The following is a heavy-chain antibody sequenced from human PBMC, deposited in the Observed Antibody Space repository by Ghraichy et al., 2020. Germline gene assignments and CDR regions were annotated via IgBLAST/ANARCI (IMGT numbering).Heavy chain of an antibody. V-gene: IGHV4-34*01. D-gene: IGHD2-2*02. CDR2: INHSGST. CDR1: GGSFSGYY. Sequence: SQTLSHPCAVYGGSFSGYYWSWIRQPPGKGLEWIGEINHSGSTNYNPSLKSRVTISVDTSKNQFSLKLSSVTAADTAVYYCARRDIVVVPAAIAYWGQGTLVTVSS. CDR3: ARRDIVVVPAAIAY. J-gene: IGHJ4*02.